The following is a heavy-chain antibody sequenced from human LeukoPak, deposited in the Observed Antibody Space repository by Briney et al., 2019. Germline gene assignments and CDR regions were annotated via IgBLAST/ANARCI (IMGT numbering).Heavy chain of an antibody. Sequence: EWVAVISYDGSNKYYADSVKGRFTISRDNSRNTLYLQMNSLRAEDTAVYYCAREGLRRFDYWGQGTLVTVSS. J-gene: IGHJ4*02. CDR2: ISYDGSNK. D-gene: IGHD2-15*01. V-gene: IGHV3-30*04. CDR3: AREGLRRFDY.